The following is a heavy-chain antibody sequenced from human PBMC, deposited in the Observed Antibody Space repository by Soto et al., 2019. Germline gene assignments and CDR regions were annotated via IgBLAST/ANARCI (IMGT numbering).Heavy chain of an antibody. CDR2: ISAYNGNT. CDR3: AKWLLRYFNWYFDN. Sequence: ASVKVSCKASGYTFTSYGISWVRQAPGQGLEWMGWISAYNGNTNYAQKLQGRVTMTKDTSTSTAYMELRSLRSEDTAVNYYAKWLLRYFNWYFDNWGRGTLVTVSS. CDR1: GYTFTSYG. D-gene: IGHD3-9*01. J-gene: IGHJ4*02. V-gene: IGHV1-18*01.